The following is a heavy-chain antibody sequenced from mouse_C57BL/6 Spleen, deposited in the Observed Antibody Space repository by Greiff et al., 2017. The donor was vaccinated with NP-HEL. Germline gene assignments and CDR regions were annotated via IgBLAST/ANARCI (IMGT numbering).Heavy chain of an antibody. CDR3: ARSHYYGSSYDAMDY. CDR2: IWWDDDK. D-gene: IGHD1-1*01. Sequence: QVTLKVSGPGILQPSQTLSLTCSFSGFSLSTFGMGVGWIRQPSGKGLEWLAHIWWDDDKYYNPALKSRLTLSKDTSKNQVFLKIANVDTADTATYYCARSHYYGSSYDAMDYWGQGTSVTVSS. J-gene: IGHJ4*01. V-gene: IGHV8-8*01. CDR1: GFSLSTFGMG.